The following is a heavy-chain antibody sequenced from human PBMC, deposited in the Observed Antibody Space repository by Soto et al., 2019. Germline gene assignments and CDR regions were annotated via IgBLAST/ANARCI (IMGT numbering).Heavy chain of an antibody. CDR1: GGSISSGDYY. CDR3: ARHLGEGYFDY. Sequence: SETLSLTCTVSGGSISSGDYYWSWIRQPPGKGLEWIGYIYYSGSTYYNPSLKSRVTISVDTSKNHFSLKVSSVTAADTAVYYCARHLGEGYFDYWGQGTLVTVSS. J-gene: IGHJ4*02. CDR2: IYYSGST. V-gene: IGHV4-39*01.